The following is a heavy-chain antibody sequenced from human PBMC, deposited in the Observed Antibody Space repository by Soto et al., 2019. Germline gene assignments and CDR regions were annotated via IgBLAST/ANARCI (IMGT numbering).Heavy chain of an antibody. CDR2: ISYDGSNK. CDR3: AKARRELPAYYFDY. V-gene: IGHV3-30*18. CDR1: GFTFSSYG. Sequence: QVQLVESGGGVVQPGRSLRLSCAASGFTFSSYGMHWVRQAPGKGLEWVAVISYDGSNKYYAGSVKGRFTISRDNSKNTLYLQMNSLRAEDTAVYYCAKARRELPAYYFDYWGQGTLVTVSS. D-gene: IGHD1-26*01. J-gene: IGHJ4*02.